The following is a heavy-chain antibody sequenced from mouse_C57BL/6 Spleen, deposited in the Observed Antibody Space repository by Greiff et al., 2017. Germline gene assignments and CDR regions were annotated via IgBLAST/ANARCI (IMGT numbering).Heavy chain of an antibody. D-gene: IGHD1-1*01. Sequence: QVQLQQPGAELVKPGASVKLSCKASGYNFTRYWMQWVKQRPGQGREWIGEIAHSDSYTNYNQKVKGKDILTVATSSITAYIELSSLTSEDSAVYYCARRGGSSYDYAMDDWGQGTSVTVSS. V-gene: IGHV1-50*01. CDR2: IAHSDSYT. J-gene: IGHJ4*01. CDR1: GYNFTRYW. CDR3: ARRGGSSYDYAMDD.